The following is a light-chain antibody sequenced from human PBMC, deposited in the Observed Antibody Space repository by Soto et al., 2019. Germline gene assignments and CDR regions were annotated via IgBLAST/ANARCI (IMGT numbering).Light chain of an antibody. J-gene: IGKJ2*01. CDR1: RSFSNW. Sequence: DIQMTQSPSTLSASVGDRVSITCRASRSFSNWLAWYQQKPGKAPKLLIYDVSSLENGVPSRFSGSGSGTEFTLTISSLQPDDSAIYYCQQYNSYSYTFGQGTKLEI. V-gene: IGKV1-5*01. CDR3: QQYNSYSYT. CDR2: DVS.